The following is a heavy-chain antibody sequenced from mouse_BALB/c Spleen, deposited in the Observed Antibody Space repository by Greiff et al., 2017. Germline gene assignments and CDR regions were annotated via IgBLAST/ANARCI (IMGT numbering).Heavy chain of an antibody. Sequence: EVKLVESGGGLVQPGGSLKLSCAASGFTFSDYYMYWVRQTPEKRLEWVATISDGGSYTYYPDSVKGRFTISRDNAKNNLYLQMSSLKSEDTAMYYCARDPDDAMDYWGQGTSVTVSS. J-gene: IGHJ4*01. CDR3: ARDPDDAMDY. V-gene: IGHV5-4*02. CDR2: ISDGGSYT. CDR1: GFTFSDYY.